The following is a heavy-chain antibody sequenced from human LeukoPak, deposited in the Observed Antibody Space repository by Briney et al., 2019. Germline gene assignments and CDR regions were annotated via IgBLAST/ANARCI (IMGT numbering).Heavy chain of an antibody. J-gene: IGHJ4*02. Sequence: SETLSLTCTVSGGSISSYYWSWIRQPAGKGLEWIGRIYTSGSTNYNPSLKSRVTMSVDTSKNQFSLKLSSVTAADTAVYYCARVSPDSSGYYADYWGQGTLVTVSS. CDR3: ARVSPDSSGYYADY. V-gene: IGHV4-4*07. CDR1: GGSISSYY. D-gene: IGHD3-22*01. CDR2: IYTSGST.